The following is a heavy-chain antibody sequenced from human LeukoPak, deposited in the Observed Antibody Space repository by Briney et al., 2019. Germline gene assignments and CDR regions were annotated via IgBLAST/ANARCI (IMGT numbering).Heavy chain of an antibody. D-gene: IGHD4-17*01. CDR1: GGSISSSSYY. J-gene: IGHJ4*02. CDR2: IYYSGST. V-gene: IGHV4-39*01. CDR3: ASYGDYSANFDY. Sequence: PSETLSLTCTVSGGSISSSSYYWGWIRQPPGKGLEWIGSIYYSGSTYYNPSLKSRVTIAVDTSNNQFSLKLSSVTAADTAVYYCASYGDYSANFDYWGQGTLVTVSS.